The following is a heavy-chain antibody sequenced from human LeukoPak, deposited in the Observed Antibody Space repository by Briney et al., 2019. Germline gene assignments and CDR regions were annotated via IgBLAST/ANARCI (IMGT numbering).Heavy chain of an antibody. CDR3: ARDSAWPRGYSYGLDSYYYYYMDV. CDR1: GFTFSSYA. CDR2: ISYDGSNK. Sequence: PGGSLRLSCAASGFTFSSYAMHWVRQAPGKGLEWVAVISYDGSNKYYADSVKGRFTISRDNSKNTLYLQMNSLRAEDTAVYYCARDSAWPRGYSYGLDSYYYYYMDVWGKGTTVTVSS. V-gene: IGHV3-30*04. D-gene: IGHD5-18*01. J-gene: IGHJ6*03.